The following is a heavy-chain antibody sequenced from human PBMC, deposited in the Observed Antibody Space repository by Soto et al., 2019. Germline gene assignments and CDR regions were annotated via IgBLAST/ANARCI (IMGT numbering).Heavy chain of an antibody. CDR2: ISSSSSYI. J-gene: IGHJ4*02. CDR3: AREYCSSTSCYAFDY. V-gene: IGHV3-21*01. Sequence: GGSLRLSCAASGFTFSSYSMNWVRQAPGKGLEWVSSISSSSSYIYYADSVKGRFTISRDNAKNSLYLQMNSLRAEDTAVYYCAREYCSSTSCYAFDYWGQGTLVTASS. D-gene: IGHD2-2*01. CDR1: GFTFSSYS.